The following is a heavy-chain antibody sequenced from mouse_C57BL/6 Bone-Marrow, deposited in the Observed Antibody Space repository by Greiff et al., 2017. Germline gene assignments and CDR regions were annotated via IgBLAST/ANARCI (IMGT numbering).Heavy chain of an antibody. J-gene: IGHJ3*01. V-gene: IGHV2-9-1*01. CDR2: IWTGGGT. CDR3: ARDDYDAVAY. Sequence: QVQLKQSGPGLVAPSQSLSITCTVSGFSLTSYAISWVRQPPGKGLEWLGGIWTGGGTNYNSALKSRLSISKYNSKSQVFLKMNSLQTDDTARYYCARDDYDAVAYWGQGTLVTVSA. D-gene: IGHD2-4*01. CDR1: GFSLTSYA.